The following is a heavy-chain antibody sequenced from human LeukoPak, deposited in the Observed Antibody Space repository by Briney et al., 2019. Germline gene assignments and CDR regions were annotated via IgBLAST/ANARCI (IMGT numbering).Heavy chain of an antibody. V-gene: IGHV1-2*02. CDR2: INPNNGGT. D-gene: IGHD3-3*01. CDR3: ARGWRGYNYGVDV. CDR1: GYTFTGHY. Sequence: ASVKVSCKASGYTFTGHYMHWVRQAPGQGLEWMGWINPNNGGTNYAQKFQGRVTMTRDTSISTAYMELSRLRSDDTALYYCARGWRGYNYGVDVWGQGTMVTVSS. J-gene: IGHJ6*02.